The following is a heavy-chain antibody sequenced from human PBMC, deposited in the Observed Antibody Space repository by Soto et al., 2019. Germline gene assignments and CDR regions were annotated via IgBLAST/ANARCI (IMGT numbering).Heavy chain of an antibody. CDR1: GFTFSSYA. D-gene: IGHD2-15*01. CDR3: ASPFVVVVAADYTTRWFDP. V-gene: IGHV3-30-3*01. J-gene: IGHJ5*02. Sequence: QVQLVESGGGVVQPGRSLRLSCAASGFTFSSYAMHWVRQAPGKGLEWVAVISYDGSNKYYADSVKGRFTISRDNSKNTLYLQMNSLRAEDTAVYYCASPFVVVVAADYTTRWFDPWGQGTLVTGSS. CDR2: ISYDGSNK.